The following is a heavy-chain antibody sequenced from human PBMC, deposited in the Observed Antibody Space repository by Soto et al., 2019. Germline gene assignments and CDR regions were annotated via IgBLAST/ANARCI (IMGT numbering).Heavy chain of an antibody. Sequence: GGSLRLSCSASGFTFSSYAMHWVRQAPGKGLEYVSAISSNGGNTYYADSVKGRFTISRDNSKNTLYLQMSSLRAEDTAVYYCVKDFWSGYPALDPWGQGTLVTVSS. CDR3: VKDFWSGYPALDP. CDR2: ISSNGGNT. V-gene: IGHV3-64D*08. D-gene: IGHD3-3*01. J-gene: IGHJ5*02. CDR1: GFTFSSYA.